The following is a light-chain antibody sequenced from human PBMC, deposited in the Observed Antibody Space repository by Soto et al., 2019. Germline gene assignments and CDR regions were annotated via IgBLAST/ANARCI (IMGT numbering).Light chain of an antibody. CDR2: GAS. Sequence: EIVLTQSPGTLSLSPGERATLSCRASQSVSSSYLAWYQQKPGQAPRLLIYGASSRATGIPDRFSGSGSGTDFTLTISRLEPEDFAVYYCQQYAQGFTFGPGTKVDIK. CDR1: QSVSSSY. V-gene: IGKV3-20*01. CDR3: QQYAQGFT. J-gene: IGKJ3*01.